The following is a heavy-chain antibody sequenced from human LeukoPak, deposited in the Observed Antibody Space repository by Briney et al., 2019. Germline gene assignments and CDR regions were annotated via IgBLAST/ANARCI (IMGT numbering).Heavy chain of an antibody. CDR2: ISSSGSTI. V-gene: IGHV3-48*03. D-gene: IGHD3-16*02. CDR1: GFTFSSYE. Sequence: GGSLRLSCAASGFTFSSYEMNWVRQAPGKGLEWVSYISSSGSTIYYADSVKGRFTISRDNAKNTLYLQMNSLRAEDTAVYYCAKSYVWGSYRPPFDYWGQGTLVTVSS. CDR3: AKSYVWGSYRPPFDY. J-gene: IGHJ4*02.